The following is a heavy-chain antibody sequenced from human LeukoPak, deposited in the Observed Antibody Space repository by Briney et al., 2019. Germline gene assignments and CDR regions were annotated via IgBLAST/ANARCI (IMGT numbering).Heavy chain of an antibody. V-gene: IGHV1-69*02. CDR1: GGTFSSYT. Sequence: GASLKVSCKASGGTFSSYTISWVLQAPGHGLEWMGRIIPILGIANYAQKFQGRVTNTADKSTSTAYMELSSLRSEDTAVYYCARWELRHFNDAFDIWGQGTMVTVSS. CDR3: ARWELRHFNDAFDI. CDR2: IIPILGIA. D-gene: IGHD1-26*01. J-gene: IGHJ3*02.